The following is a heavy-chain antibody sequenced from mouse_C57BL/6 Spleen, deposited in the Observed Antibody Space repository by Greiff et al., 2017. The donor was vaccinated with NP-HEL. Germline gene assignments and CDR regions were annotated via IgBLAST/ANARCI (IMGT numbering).Heavy chain of an antibody. CDR1: GYAFSSYW. CDR3: ARKIYDDDDAMDY. D-gene: IGHD2-4*01. Sequence: QVQLQQSGAELVKPGASVKISCKASGYAFSSYWMNWVKQRPGKGLEWIGQIYPGDGDTNYNGKFKGKATLTAYKSSSTAYMQLRSLTSEDSAVYFCARKIYDDDDAMDYWGQGTSVTVSS. J-gene: IGHJ4*01. V-gene: IGHV1-80*01. CDR2: IYPGDGDT.